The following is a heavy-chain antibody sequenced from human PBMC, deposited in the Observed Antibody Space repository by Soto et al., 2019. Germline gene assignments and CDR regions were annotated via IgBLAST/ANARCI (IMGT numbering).Heavy chain of an antibody. D-gene: IGHD3-3*01. CDR3: AFDMNTGVVYFDN. J-gene: IGHJ4*02. CDR2: IIPMFGLP. V-gene: IGHV1-69*02. Sequence: QVLLVQSGAEVKRPGSSVKVSCKVSGGTFSTYTISWVRQAPGQGLEWMGRIIPMFGLPNHAQKFQGRVTITADKSTHTSYLEMPGLTSADTAVYYCAFDMNTGVVYFDNWGQGTLVTVSS. CDR1: GGTFSTYT.